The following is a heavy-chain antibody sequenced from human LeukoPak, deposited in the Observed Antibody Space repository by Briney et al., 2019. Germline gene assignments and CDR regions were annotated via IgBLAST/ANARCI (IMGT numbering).Heavy chain of an antibody. CDR2: ISAYNGNT. Sequence: ASVKVSCKATGYTFTSYGISWVRQAPGQGLEWMGWISAYNGNTNYAQKLQGRVTMTTDTSTSTAYMELRSLRSDDTAVYNCARVPIVVVVAAKGYWFDPWGQGTLVTVSS. D-gene: IGHD2-15*01. J-gene: IGHJ5*02. V-gene: IGHV1-18*01. CDR3: ARVPIVVVVAAKGYWFDP. CDR1: GYTFTSYG.